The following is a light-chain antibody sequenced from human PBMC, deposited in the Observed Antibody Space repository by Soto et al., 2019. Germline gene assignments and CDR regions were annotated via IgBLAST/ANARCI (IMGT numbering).Light chain of an antibody. V-gene: IGLV2-14*01. J-gene: IGLJ1*01. CDR3: SSYTSSSTQV. Sequence: QSELTQPASVSGSPGQSITISCTGTSSDVGGYNYVSWYQQHPGKAPKLMIYEVSYRPSGVSNRFSGSKSGNTASLTISGLQAEDEADYYCSSYTSSSTQVFGTGTKVTVL. CDR2: EVS. CDR1: SSDVGGYNY.